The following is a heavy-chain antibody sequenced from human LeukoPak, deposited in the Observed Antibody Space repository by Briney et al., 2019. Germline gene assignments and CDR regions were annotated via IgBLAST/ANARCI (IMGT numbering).Heavy chain of an antibody. V-gene: IGHV4-59*01. CDR2: IHYSGRS. Sequence: SETLSLTCTVSGASISPDYWSWIRQPPGKGLQFIGYIHYSGRSNYNPSLTSRVSISVDTSKNQFSLKLISVTAADTAVYHCARLAKTKNRSLAHYFDYWGQGALVTVSS. J-gene: IGHJ4*02. D-gene: IGHD1-26*01. CDR1: GASISPDY. CDR3: ARLAKTKNRSLAHYFDY.